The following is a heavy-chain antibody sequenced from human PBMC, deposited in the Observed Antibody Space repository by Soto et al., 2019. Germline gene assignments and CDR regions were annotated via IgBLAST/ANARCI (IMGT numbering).Heavy chain of an antibody. J-gene: IGHJ6*02. CDR2: ISGDDGHT. V-gene: IGHV1-18*01. CDR1: GYTFTKYG. D-gene: IGHD3-22*01. Sequence: GASVKVSCKASGYTFTKYGISWVRQAPGQGLEWMGWISGDDGHTNYGQKFQGRVTMTRDTSTSTVYMELSSLRSEDTAVYYCARDDSPPRAPPSWGMDVWGQGTTVTVSS. CDR3: ARDDSPPRAPPSWGMDV.